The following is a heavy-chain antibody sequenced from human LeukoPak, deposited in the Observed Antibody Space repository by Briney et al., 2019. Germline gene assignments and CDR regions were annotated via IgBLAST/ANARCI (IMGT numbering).Heavy chain of an antibody. V-gene: IGHV3-30*01. CDR3: ALVGVSGGSCLTCYGFDG. J-gene: IGHJ6*04. CDR2: IPFAGGTH. D-gene: IGHD2-15*01. CDR1: GFTLTIFA. Sequence: GTSLRLSCAASGFTLTIFAMHWVRQAPGEGLERVAVIPFAGGTHYYADSVKGGFTISRANTESTLYLKMTSRRPEDTAVYYSALVGVSGGSCLTCYGFDGWGKGSTVTVS.